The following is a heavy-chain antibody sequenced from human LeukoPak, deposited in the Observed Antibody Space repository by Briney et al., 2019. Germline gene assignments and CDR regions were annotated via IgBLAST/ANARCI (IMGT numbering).Heavy chain of an antibody. D-gene: IGHD3-16*01. CDR2: ITWNSDSI. CDR1: GFIFDDYA. CDR3: AKGGGGRLIYYYYMDV. Sequence: GGSLRLSCEASGFIFDDYAIHWVRQAPGKGLEWLSGITWNSDSIGYADSVKGRFTISRDNAKNSLYLQMNSLRAEDMALYYCAKGGGGRLIYYYYMDVWGKGTTITISS. V-gene: IGHV3-9*03. J-gene: IGHJ6*03.